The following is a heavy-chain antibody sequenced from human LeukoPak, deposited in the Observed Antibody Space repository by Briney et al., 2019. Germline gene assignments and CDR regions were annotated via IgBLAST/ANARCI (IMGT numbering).Heavy chain of an antibody. CDR1: GFTFSTRS. D-gene: IGHD3-10*01. CDR2: ISSSRSYI. Sequence: GGSLRLSCAASGFTFSTRSMNWVRQAPGKGLEWVSSISSSRSYIYYADSVKGRFTISRDNAKNSLYLQMNSLRAEDTAVYYCAPFRGMDGMDVWGQGTTVTVSS. CDR3: APFRGMDGMDV. J-gene: IGHJ6*02. V-gene: IGHV3-21*01.